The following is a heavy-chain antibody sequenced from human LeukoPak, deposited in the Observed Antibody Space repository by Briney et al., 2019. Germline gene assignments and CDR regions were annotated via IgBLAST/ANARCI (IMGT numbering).Heavy chain of an antibody. D-gene: IGHD3-22*01. CDR3: VRDFSGYTYYMDI. CDR1: GGSINSGNYH. V-gene: IGHV4-61*02. CDR2: LYSSGST. J-gene: IGHJ6*03. Sequence: SETLSLTCTVSGGSINSGNYHWSWIRQPAGKGLEWIGRLYSSGSTKYNPSLKSRVTISGDTSDNQIPLELSSVTAADTAVYYCVRDFSGYTYYMDIWGKGTTVTVSS.